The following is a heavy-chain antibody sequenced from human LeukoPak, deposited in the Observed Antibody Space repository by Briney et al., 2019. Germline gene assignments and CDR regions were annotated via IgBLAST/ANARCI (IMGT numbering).Heavy chain of an antibody. Sequence: KASETLSLTCTVSGYSISSGYYWGWIRQPPGKGLEWIGNIYHSGSTYYNPSLKSRVTISVDTYKNQFSLKVNSVTAADTAVYYCARAGPRTARLSDYWGQGTLVTVSS. CDR3: ARAGPRTARLSDY. CDR2: IYHSGST. V-gene: IGHV4-38-2*02. CDR1: GYSISSGYY. D-gene: IGHD3-16*02. J-gene: IGHJ4*02.